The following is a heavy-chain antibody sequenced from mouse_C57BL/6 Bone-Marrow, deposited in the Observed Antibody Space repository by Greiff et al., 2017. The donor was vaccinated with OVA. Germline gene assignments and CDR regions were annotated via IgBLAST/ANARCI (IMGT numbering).Heavy chain of an antibody. V-gene: IGHV1-69*01. CDR3: AREPYYSIPFDY. D-gene: IGHD2-5*01. CDR2: IDPSDSYT. CDR1: GYTFTSYW. Sequence: VQLQQPGAELVMPGASVKLSCKASGYTFTSYWMHWVKQRPGQGLEWIGEIDPSDSYTNYNQKFKGKSTLTVDKSSSTAYMHLSSLTSEDSAVYYCAREPYYSIPFDYWCQGTTLTVSS. J-gene: IGHJ2*01.